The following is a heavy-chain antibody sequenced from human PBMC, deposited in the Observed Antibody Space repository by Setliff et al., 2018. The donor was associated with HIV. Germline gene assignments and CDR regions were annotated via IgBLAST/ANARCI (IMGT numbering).Heavy chain of an antibody. CDR1: GFTFSSYS. D-gene: IGHD6-19*01. Sequence: GGSLRLSCAASGFTFSSYSMNWFRQAPGKGLEWVSYISSSSNTIYYADSVKGRFSISRDNAKNSLYLQMNSLRAEDTAVYYCAREDIAVASAFDIWGQGTMVTVSS. J-gene: IGHJ3*02. V-gene: IGHV3-48*04. CDR2: ISSSSNTI. CDR3: AREDIAVASAFDI.